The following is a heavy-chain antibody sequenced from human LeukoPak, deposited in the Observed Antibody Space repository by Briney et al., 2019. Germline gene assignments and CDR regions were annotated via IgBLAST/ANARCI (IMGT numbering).Heavy chain of an antibody. CDR3: ASWLLRSPYYYYMDV. J-gene: IGHJ6*03. CDR1: GGSFSGYY. Sequence: SETLSLPCAVYGGSFSGYYWSWIRQPPGKGLEWIGEINHSGSTNYNPSLKSRVTISVDTSKNQFSLKLSSVTAADTAVYYCASWLLRSPYYYYMDVWGKGTTVTVSS. V-gene: IGHV4-34*01. CDR2: INHSGST. D-gene: IGHD3-22*01.